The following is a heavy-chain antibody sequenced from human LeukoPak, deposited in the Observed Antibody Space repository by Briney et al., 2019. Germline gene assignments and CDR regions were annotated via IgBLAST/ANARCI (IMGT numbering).Heavy chain of an antibody. V-gene: IGHV4-39*01. J-gene: IGHJ4*02. Sequence: SETLSLTCTVSGGSVSSSNYYWGWIRQPPGKVLDWIGSINYIGRTNYNPSLKSRVTLSVDTSKNQFSLKLSSVTAADTAFYYCARGRDRSKAGDHWGQGSLVTVSS. CDR3: ARGRDRSKAGDH. CDR1: GGSVSSSNYY. D-gene: IGHD5-24*01. CDR2: INYIGRT.